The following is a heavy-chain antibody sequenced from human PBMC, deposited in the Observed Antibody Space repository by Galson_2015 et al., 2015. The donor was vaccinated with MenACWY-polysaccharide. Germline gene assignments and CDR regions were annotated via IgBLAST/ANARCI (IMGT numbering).Heavy chain of an antibody. CDR3: ARHFPYDILTGYAFDI. J-gene: IGHJ3*02. D-gene: IGHD3-9*01. Sequence: YWGWIRQPPGKGLEWIASISYSGSTYYTPSLKSRVTIPVNTSKNQSSLKLSFVTAADTAVYYCARHFPYDILTGYAFDIWGQGTMITVSS. CDR1: Y. V-gene: IGHV4-39*01. CDR2: ISYSGST.